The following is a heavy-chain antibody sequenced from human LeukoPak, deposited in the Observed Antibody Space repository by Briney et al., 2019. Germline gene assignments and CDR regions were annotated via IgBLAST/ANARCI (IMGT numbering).Heavy chain of an antibody. CDR1: GYTFTSYG. D-gene: IGHD6-19*01. CDR2: ISAYNGNT. CDR3: ARHSSGWTFFDY. V-gene: IGHV1-18*01. Sequence: ASVNVSCTASGYTFTSYGISWVRQAPGQGLEWMGWISAYNGNTNYAQKLQGRVTMTTDTSTSTAYMELRSLRSDDTAVYYCARHSSGWTFFDYWGQGTLVTVSS. J-gene: IGHJ4*02.